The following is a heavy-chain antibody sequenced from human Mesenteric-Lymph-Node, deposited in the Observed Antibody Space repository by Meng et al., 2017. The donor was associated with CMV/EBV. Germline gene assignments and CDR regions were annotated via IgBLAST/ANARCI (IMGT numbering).Heavy chain of an antibody. Sequence: CSASGYSFTSYWFGWVRQMPGKGLAWMGIIYPGASDTRYSPSFQGQVTISADKSISTAYLQWSSLKASDTAMYYCARRGGVVTPFDYWGQGTLVAVSS. CDR1: GYSFTSYW. CDR2: IYPGASDT. V-gene: IGHV5-51*01. J-gene: IGHJ4*02. D-gene: IGHD3-3*01. CDR3: ARRGGVVTPFDY.